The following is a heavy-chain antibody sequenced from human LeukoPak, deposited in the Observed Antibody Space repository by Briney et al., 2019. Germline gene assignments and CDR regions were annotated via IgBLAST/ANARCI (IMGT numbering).Heavy chain of an antibody. J-gene: IGHJ3*02. D-gene: IGHD3-9*01. CDR1: GGSFSGYY. Sequence: SETLSLTCAVYGGSFSGYYWSWIRQPPGKGLEWIGEINHSGSTNYNPSLKSRVTISVDTSKNQFSLKPSSVTAADTAVYYCARHGHRLALRYFDWRKNAFDIWGQGTMVTVSS. V-gene: IGHV4-34*01. CDR2: INHSGST. CDR3: ARHGHRLALRYFDWRKNAFDI.